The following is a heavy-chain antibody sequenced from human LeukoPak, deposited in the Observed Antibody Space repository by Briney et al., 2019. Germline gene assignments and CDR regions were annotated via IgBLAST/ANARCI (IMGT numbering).Heavy chain of an antibody. CDR3: AKGSHYYDSGGYYIEY. CDR1: GFTFSSYG. V-gene: IGHV3-30*18. CDR2: ISYDGSNQ. D-gene: IGHD3-22*01. J-gene: IGHJ4*02. Sequence: GRSLRLSCAASGFTFSSYGMHWVRQAPGKGLEWVAVISYDGSNQYYAVSVKGRFTISRDNSKNTLYLQMNSLRPDDTAVYFCAKGSHYYDSGGYYIEYWGQGTLVAVSS.